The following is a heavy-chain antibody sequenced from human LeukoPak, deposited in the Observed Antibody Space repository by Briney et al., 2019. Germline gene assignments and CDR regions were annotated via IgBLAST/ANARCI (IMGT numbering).Heavy chain of an antibody. CDR1: GYTLTELS. Sequence: ASVKVSCKVSGYTLTELSMHWVRQAPGKGLGWMGGFDPEDGETIYAQKFQGRVTMTEDTSTDTAYMELSSLRSEDTAVYYCATGGLLFVCYFDYWGQGTLVTVSS. CDR3: ATGGLLFVCYFDY. V-gene: IGHV1-24*01. CDR2: FDPEDGET. D-gene: IGHD3-10*01. J-gene: IGHJ4*02.